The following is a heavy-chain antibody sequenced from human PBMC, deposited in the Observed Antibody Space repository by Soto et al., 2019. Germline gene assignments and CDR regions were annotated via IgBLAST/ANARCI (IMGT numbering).Heavy chain of an antibody. Sequence: SETLSLTCAVSGGSISSGGYSWSWIRQPPGKGLEWIGYIYHSGSTYYNPSLKSRVTISVDRSKNQFSLKLSSVTAADTAVYYCARSLFGEFDYWGQGTLVTVSS. J-gene: IGHJ4*02. CDR3: ARSLFGEFDY. CDR1: GGSISSGGYS. CDR2: IYHSGST. V-gene: IGHV4-30-2*01. D-gene: IGHD3-10*01.